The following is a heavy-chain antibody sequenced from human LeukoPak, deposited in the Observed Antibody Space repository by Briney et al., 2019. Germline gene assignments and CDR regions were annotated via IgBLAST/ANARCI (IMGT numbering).Heavy chain of an antibody. D-gene: IGHD2/OR15-2a*01. J-gene: IGHJ4*02. CDR2: INENGGET. CDR1: GFTFSKYA. Sequence: GGSLRLSCEASGFTFSKYAMSWVRQTSGKGLEWVSGINENGGETHYVDSVKGRFTISRDNSKNTVYLQMSSLRAEDTAVYYCAKDYNSNNRDPIRFDYWGQGTLVTVSS. CDR3: AKDYNSNNRDPIRFDY. V-gene: IGHV3-23*01.